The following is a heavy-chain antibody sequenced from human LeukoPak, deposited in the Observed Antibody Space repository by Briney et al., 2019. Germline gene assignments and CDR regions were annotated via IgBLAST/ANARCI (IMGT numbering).Heavy chain of an antibody. V-gene: IGHV4-39*01. CDR3: ARNRYYYGSGNYGVPNWFDP. Sequence: PSETLSLTCTVSGGSISSNSYYWGWIRQSPGKGLEWIGSIYYSGSTYYNPSLKSRVTISVDTCKNQFSLKLSSVTAADTAMYYCARNRYYYGSGNYGVPNWFDPWGQGTLVTVSS. CDR1: GGSISSNSYY. J-gene: IGHJ5*02. CDR2: IYYSGST. D-gene: IGHD3-10*01.